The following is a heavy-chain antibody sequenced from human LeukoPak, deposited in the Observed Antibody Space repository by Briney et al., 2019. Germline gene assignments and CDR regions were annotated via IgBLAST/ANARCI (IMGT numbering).Heavy chain of an antibody. CDR3: IREVQVRASASLGL. V-gene: IGHV3-74*01. J-gene: IGHJ4*01. CDR2: MNSAGTTI. Sequence: PGGSLRPSCAASGFTISGFWMHWVRQVPGEGLVWVARMNSAGTTINYADSVKGRFTISRDNVRNTLHLQMNNLSLEDTAVYFCIREVQVRASASLGLWGRGTLVTVS. CDR1: GFTISGFW. D-gene: IGHD1-1*01.